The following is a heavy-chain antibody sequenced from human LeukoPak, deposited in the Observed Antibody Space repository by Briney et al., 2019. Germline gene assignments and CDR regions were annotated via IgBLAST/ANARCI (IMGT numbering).Heavy chain of an antibody. D-gene: IGHD4-17*01. CDR2: IYYSGST. Sequence: SETLSLTCTVSGGSISSYYWSWIRQPPGKGLEWIGYIYYSGSTNYNPSLKSRVTISVDTSKNQFSLKLSSVTAGDTAVYYCARGLYKGDYWYWFDPWGQGTLVTVSS. V-gene: IGHV4-59*01. CDR1: GGSISSYY. J-gene: IGHJ5*02. CDR3: ARGLYKGDYWYWFDP.